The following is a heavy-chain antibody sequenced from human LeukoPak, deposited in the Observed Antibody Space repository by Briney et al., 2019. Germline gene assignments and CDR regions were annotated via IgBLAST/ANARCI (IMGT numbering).Heavy chain of an antibody. CDR2: INRSGST. J-gene: IGHJ6*02. Sequence: SETLSLTCAVYGGSFSGYYWSWIRQPPGKGLEWIGEINRSGSTTYNPSLKSRVTISVDTSKNQFSLKLSSVTAADTAVYYCARGSVVPAADYYYYYGMDVWGQGTTVTVSS. D-gene: IGHD2-2*01. CDR3: ARGSVVPAADYYYYYGMDV. CDR1: GGSFSGYY. V-gene: IGHV4-34*01.